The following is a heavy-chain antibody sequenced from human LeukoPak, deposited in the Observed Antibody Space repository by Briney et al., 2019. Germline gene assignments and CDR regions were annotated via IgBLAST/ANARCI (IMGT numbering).Heavy chain of an antibody. V-gene: IGHV3-43*02. Sequence: TGGSLRLSCAASGFTFDDYAMHWVRQAPGKGLEWVSLISGDGGSTYYADSVKGRFTISRDNSKNSLYLQMNSLSTEDTALYYCAKGGSGWSYYFDFWGQGTLVTVSS. J-gene: IGHJ4*02. CDR1: GFTFDDYA. D-gene: IGHD6-19*01. CDR3: AKGGSGWSYYFDF. CDR2: ISGDGGST.